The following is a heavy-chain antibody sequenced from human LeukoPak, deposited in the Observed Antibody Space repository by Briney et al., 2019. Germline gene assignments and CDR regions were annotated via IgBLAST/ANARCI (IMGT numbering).Heavy chain of an antibody. CDR3: ARAQDGSVSLRL. D-gene: IGHD5/OR15-5a*01. Sequence: PSETLSLTCTVSGGSISSGGYYWSWIRQPPGKGLEWIGYIYHSGSTYYNPSLKSRVTISVDTSKNQFSLKLRSVTAADTAVYYCARAQDGSVSLRLWGQGTLVTVSS. V-gene: IGHV4-30-2*01. J-gene: IGHJ4*02. CDR2: IYHSGST. CDR1: GGSISSGGYY.